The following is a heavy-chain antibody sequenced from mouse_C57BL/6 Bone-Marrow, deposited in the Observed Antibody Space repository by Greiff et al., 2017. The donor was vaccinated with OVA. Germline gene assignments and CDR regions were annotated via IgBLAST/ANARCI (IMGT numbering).Heavy chain of an antibody. D-gene: IGHD1-1*01. V-gene: IGHV1-74*01. CDR1: GYTFTSYW. CDR3: AMRDGSSFWYFDV. CDR2: IHPADSDT. Sequence: QVQLQQPGAELVKPGASVKVSCKASGYTFTSYWMHWVKQRPGQGLEWIGRIHPADSDTNYNQKFKGKATLTVDKSSSTAYMQLSSLTSEDSAVYYCAMRDGSSFWYFDVWGTGTTVTVSS. J-gene: IGHJ1*03.